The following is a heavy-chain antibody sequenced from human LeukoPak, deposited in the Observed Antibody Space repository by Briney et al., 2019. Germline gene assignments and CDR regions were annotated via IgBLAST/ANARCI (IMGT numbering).Heavy chain of an antibody. D-gene: IGHD3-10*01. J-gene: IGHJ3*02. Sequence: ASVKVSCKASGYTFTGYYIHWVRQAPGQGLEWMGWINPNSGGTNYAQKFQGRVTMTRDTSISTAYMELSRLRSDDTAVYYCARETVRPGRLGAFDIWGQGTMVTVSS. CDR2: INPNSGGT. CDR3: ARETVRPGRLGAFDI. CDR1: GYTFTGYY. V-gene: IGHV1-2*02.